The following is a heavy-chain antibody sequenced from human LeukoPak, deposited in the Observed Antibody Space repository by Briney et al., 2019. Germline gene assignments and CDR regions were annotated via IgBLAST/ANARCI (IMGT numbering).Heavy chain of an antibody. V-gene: IGHV4-59*08. CDR1: GGSISSYY. D-gene: IGHD1-26*01. CDR2: IYYSGST. CDR3: ARHGRYSGYYYGMDV. J-gene: IGHJ6*02. Sequence: ETLSLTCTVSGGSISSYYWSWIRQPPGKGLEWIGYIYYSGSTNYNPSLKSRVTISVDTSKNQFSLKLSSVTAADTAVYYCARHGRYSGYYYGMDVWGQGTTVTVSS.